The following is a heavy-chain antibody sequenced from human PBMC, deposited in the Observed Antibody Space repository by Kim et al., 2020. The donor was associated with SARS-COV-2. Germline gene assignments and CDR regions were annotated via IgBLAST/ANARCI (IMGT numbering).Heavy chain of an antibody. V-gene: IGHV7-4-1*02. J-gene: IGHJ2*01. D-gene: IGHD3-3*01. CDR3: ARCPNPLPSYYDFCNGYSVALVGYFDL. Sequence: ASVKVSCKASGYTFTSYAMNWVRQAPGQGLEWMGWINTNTGNPTYAQGFTGRFVFSLDTSDSTAYMQISSLKAEDTAVYYCARCPNPLPSYYDFCNGYSVALVGYFDLWGRGTLVTVSS. CDR1: GYTFTSYA. CDR2: INTNTGNP.